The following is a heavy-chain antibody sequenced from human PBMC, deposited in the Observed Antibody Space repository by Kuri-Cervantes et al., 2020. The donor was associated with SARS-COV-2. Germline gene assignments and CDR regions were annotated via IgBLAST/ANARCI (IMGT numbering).Heavy chain of an antibody. CDR1: GYTFTSYD. J-gene: IGHJ4*02. CDR2: MNPNSGNT. Sequence: VSVKVSCKASGYTFTSYDINWVRQATGQGLEWMGWMNPNSGNTGYAQKFQGRVTITRNTSISTAYMELSSLRSEDTAVYYCARIGYFDWLFHSDHDHYYFDYWGQGTLVTVSS. V-gene: IGHV1-8*03. CDR3: ARIGYFDWLFHSDHDHYYFDY. D-gene: IGHD3-9*01.